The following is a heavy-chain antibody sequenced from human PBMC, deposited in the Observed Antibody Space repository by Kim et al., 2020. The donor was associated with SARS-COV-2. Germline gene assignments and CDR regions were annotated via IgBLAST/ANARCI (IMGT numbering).Heavy chain of an antibody. D-gene: IGHD5-12*01. Sequence: SETLSLTCTXSGGSISSGSYYWSWIRQPAGKGLEWIGRIYTSGSTNYNPSLKSRVTISVDTSKNQFSLKLSSVTAADTAVYYCAAGYSGYDIFRYYFDYWGQGTLVTVSS. V-gene: IGHV4-61*02. J-gene: IGHJ4*02. CDR1: GGSISSGSYY. CDR3: AAGYSGYDIFRYYFDY. CDR2: IYTSGST.